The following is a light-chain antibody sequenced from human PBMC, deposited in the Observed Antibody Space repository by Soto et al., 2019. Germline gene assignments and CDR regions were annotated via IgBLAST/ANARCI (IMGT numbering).Light chain of an antibody. CDR1: QSVSSN. Sequence: IMMKQSPATLSVTPGERATLSCRASQSVSSNLAWYQQKPGQAPRLLMYGASTRATGIPARFSGSGSGTDLTLTISSLEPEDFAVYYCQQRSTWPRWTFGQGTKVDIK. CDR2: GAS. V-gene: IGKV3-15*01. J-gene: IGKJ1*01. CDR3: QQRSTWPRWT.